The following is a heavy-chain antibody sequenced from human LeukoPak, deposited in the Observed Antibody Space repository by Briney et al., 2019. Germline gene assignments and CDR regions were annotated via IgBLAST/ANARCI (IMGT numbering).Heavy chain of an antibody. CDR3: AKDGGGWSYYFDY. V-gene: IGHV3-30*18. CDR2: ISYDGSNK. Sequence: GGCLRLSCAASGFTFSSDGMHWGRQAPGKGREGVAVISYDGSNKYYADSVKGRFTISRDNSKNTLYLQINSLRTEDTAVYYCAKDGGGWSYYFDYWGQGTLGTVSS. J-gene: IGHJ4*02. CDR1: GFTFSSDG. D-gene: IGHD6-19*01.